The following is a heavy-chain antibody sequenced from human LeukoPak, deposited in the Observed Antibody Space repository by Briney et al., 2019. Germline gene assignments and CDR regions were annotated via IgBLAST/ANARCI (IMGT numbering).Heavy chain of an antibody. CDR1: GFTFSDYY. D-gene: IGHD3-3*01. V-gene: IGHV3-11*04. Sequence: GGSLRLSCAASGFTFSDYYMSWIRQAPGKGLEWVSYISSSGSTIYYADSVKGRFTISRDNAKNSLYLQMNSLRAEDTAVYYCAKDKPYYDFWSGFADWGQGTLVTVSS. CDR3: AKDKPYYDFWSGFAD. J-gene: IGHJ4*02. CDR2: ISSSGSTI.